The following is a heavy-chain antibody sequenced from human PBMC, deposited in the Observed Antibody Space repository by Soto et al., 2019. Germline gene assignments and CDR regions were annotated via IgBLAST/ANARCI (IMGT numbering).Heavy chain of an antibody. V-gene: IGHV3-21*01. CDR2: ISSSSSYI. CDR3: ASALITGTTA. D-gene: IGHD1-7*01. J-gene: IGHJ4*02. Sequence: PGGSLRLSCAASGFTFSSYSMNWVRQAPGKGLEWVSSISSSSSYIYYADSVKGRFTISRDNAKNSLYLQMNSLRVEDTAVYYCASALITGTTAWGQGTLVTVS. CDR1: GFTFSSYS.